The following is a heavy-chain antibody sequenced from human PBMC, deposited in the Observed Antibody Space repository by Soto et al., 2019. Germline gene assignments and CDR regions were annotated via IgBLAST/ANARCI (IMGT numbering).Heavy chain of an antibody. V-gene: IGHV3-33*01. D-gene: IGHD5-18*01. CDR1: GFTFSSYG. J-gene: IGHJ6*02. Sequence: QVQLVESGGGVVQPGRSLRLSCAASGFTFSSYGMNWVRQAPGKGLEWVAVIWYDGSNKYYADSVKGRFTISRDNSKNTLYLPMNSLRAEDTAVYYCARVDTRVWVYYYYYGMDVWGQGTTVTVSS. CDR2: IWYDGSNK. CDR3: ARVDTRVWVYYYYYGMDV.